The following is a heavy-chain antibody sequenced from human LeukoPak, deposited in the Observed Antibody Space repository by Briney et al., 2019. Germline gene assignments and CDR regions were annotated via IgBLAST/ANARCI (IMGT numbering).Heavy chain of an antibody. CDR2: INPNSGGT. D-gene: IGHD3-22*01. J-gene: IGHJ4*02. V-gene: IGHV1-2*02. CDR3: ARAPENSGYYYGY. Sequence: ASVKVSCKASGYTFTGYYMHWVRQAPGQGLEWMGWINPNSGGTNYAQKFQGRVTMTRDTSISTAYMGLSRLRSDDTAVYYCARAPENSGYYYGYWGQGTLVTVSS. CDR1: GYTFTGYY.